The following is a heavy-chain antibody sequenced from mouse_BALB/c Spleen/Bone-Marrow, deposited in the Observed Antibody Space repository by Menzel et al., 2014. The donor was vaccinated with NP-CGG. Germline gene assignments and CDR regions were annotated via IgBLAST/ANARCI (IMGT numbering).Heavy chain of an antibody. D-gene: IGHD2-3*01. Sequence: QAQLQQSGPELVMPGASVRMSCKASGYTFTTYYIHWVKQRPGQGLEWIGWIYPRNVNTNYNEKFRGKATLTADKSSSTAYMQLSSLTSEDSAVYFCARWLLPYYAMVYWGQRPSV. CDR3: ARWLLPYYAMVY. CDR2: IYPRNVNT. V-gene: IGHV1S56*01. J-gene: IGHJ4*01. CDR1: GYTFTTYY.